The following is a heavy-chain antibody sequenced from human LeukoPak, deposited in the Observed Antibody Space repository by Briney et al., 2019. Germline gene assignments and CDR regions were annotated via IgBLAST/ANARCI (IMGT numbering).Heavy chain of an antibody. CDR1: GYSFISYW. CDR2: IYPGDSDT. CDR3: ARTYDFGPPTANWFDP. J-gene: IGHJ5*02. V-gene: IGHV5-51*01. D-gene: IGHD3-3*01. Sequence: GESLKISCKGSGYSFISYWIGWVRQMPGKGLEWMGIIYPGDSDTRYSPSFQGQVTISADKSISTAYLQWSSLKASDTAMYYCARTYDFGPPTANWFDPWGQGTLVTVSS.